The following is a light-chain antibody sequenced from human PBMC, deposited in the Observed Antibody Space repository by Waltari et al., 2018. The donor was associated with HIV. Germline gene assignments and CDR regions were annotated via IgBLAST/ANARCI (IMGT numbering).Light chain of an antibody. CDR1: QRFAGNA. J-gene: IGKJ4*01. CDR3: QQYGSARRT. V-gene: IGKV3-20*01. Sequence: EIVLPQSPGPLSLSPGERATLSCRASQRFAGNALAWYQHKPGQAPRLLIFGASSRVTGIPDRFSGSGSGTDFSLTISRLQPEDFAVYYCQQYGSARRTFGGGTKVESK. CDR2: GAS.